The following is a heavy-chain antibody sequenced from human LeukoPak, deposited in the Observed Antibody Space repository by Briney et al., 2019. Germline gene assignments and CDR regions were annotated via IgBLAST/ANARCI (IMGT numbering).Heavy chain of an antibody. V-gene: IGHV4-31*03. D-gene: IGHD5-24*01. Sequence: PSQTLPLTCTVSGGSISSGGYYWSWIRQHPGKGLEWIGYIYYSGSTYYNPSLKSRVTISVDTSKNQFSLKLSSVTAADTAVYYCARSVEMATIQTFDYWGQGTLVTVSS. CDR2: IYYSGST. J-gene: IGHJ4*02. CDR3: ARSVEMATIQTFDY. CDR1: GGSISSGGYY.